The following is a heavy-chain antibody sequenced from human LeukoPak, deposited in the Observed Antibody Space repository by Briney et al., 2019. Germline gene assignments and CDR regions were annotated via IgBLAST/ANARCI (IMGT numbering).Heavy chain of an antibody. Sequence: GGSLRLSCAASGFTFSSYVMHWVRQAPGKGLEWVAFIRYDGSNKYYADSVKGRFTISRDNSKNTLYLHMNSLRAEDTAIYYCAKDFLSALWFGELGIFDPWGQGTLVTVSS. CDR1: GFTFSSYV. CDR3: AKDFLSALWFGELGIFDP. J-gene: IGHJ5*02. V-gene: IGHV3-30*02. CDR2: IRYDGSNK. D-gene: IGHD3-10*01.